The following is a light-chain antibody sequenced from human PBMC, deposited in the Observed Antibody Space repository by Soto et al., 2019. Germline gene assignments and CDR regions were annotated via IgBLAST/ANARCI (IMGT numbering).Light chain of an antibody. CDR2: DAS. V-gene: IGKV3-11*01. Sequence: EIVLTQSPATLSLSPGERATLSCRASQSVSSYLAWYQQKPGQAPSLLIYDASNRATGIPARFSGSGSGTDFTLTISSLEPEDFAVYYCQQRSNWPPLTFGGGTKVDIK. J-gene: IGKJ4*01. CDR1: QSVSSY. CDR3: QQRSNWPPLT.